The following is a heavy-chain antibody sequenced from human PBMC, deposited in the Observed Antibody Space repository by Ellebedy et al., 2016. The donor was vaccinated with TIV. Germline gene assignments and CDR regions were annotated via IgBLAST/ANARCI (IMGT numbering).Heavy chain of an antibody. D-gene: IGHD3-16*01. CDR1: GGTFRSFA. CDR2: IIPIFGTP. Sequence: AASVTVSCKASGGTFRSFAISWARQAPGEGLEWMGGIIPIFGTPNYAQKFQGRVTISADELETTSYMHLRSLRSDDTAVYYCARAPLEGAALTIDGGFFAMDVWGQGTAVTVSS. V-gene: IGHV1-69*13. J-gene: IGHJ6*02. CDR3: ARAPLEGAALTIDGGFFAMDV.